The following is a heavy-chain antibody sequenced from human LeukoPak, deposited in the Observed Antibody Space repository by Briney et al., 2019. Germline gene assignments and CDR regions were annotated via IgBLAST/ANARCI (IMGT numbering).Heavy chain of an antibody. CDR3: ARDWRYYDSSGYRPVNAFDI. CDR2: IYYSGST. V-gene: IGHV4-39*07. Sequence: SETLSLTCTVSGGSISSSSYYWGWIRQPPGTGLEWIGSIYYSGSTYYNPSLKSRVTISVDTSKNQFSLKLSSVTAADTAVYYCARDWRYYDSSGYRPVNAFDIWGQGTMVTVSS. CDR1: GGSISSSSYY. D-gene: IGHD3-22*01. J-gene: IGHJ3*02.